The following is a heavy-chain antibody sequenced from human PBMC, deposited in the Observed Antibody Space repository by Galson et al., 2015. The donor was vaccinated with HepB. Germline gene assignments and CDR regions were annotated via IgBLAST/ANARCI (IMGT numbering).Heavy chain of an antibody. Sequence: SLRLSCAASGFTFSSYGMHWVRQAPGKGLEWVAVISYDGSKKYYADSVKGRFTISRDNSKNTLYLQMNSLRAEDTAVYYCAKELSGGDGDGAFDIWGQGTMVTVSS. V-gene: IGHV3-30*18. CDR1: GFTFSSYG. CDR2: ISYDGSKK. D-gene: IGHD2-21*02. CDR3: AKELSGGDGDGAFDI. J-gene: IGHJ3*02.